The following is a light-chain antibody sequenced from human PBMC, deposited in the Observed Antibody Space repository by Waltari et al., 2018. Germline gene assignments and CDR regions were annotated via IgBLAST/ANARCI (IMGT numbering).Light chain of an antibody. CDR2: GAS. V-gene: IGKV3-15*01. Sequence: EIVMTQSPATLSVSPGERATLSCRASQSVRSNLAWYQQKPRQAPRLLIYGASTRATGIPARFSGSRSGTEFTLTITNMQSEDFAVYYCQHYNNWTFGQGTKVEIK. J-gene: IGKJ1*01. CDR1: QSVRSN. CDR3: QHYNNWT.